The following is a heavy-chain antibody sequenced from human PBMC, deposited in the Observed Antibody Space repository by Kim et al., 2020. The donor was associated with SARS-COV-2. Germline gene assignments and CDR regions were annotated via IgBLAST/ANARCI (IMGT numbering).Heavy chain of an antibody. V-gene: IGHV3-23*01. J-gene: IGHJ3*02. CDR2: ISGSGGST. CDR1: GFTFSSYA. CDR3: AKDRAQWLAPGGYAFDI. Sequence: GGSLRLSCAASGFTFSSYAMSWVRQAPGKGLEWVSAISGSGGSTYYADSVKGRFTISRDNSKNTLYLQMNSLRAEDTAAYYCAKDRAQWLAPGGYAFDIWGQGTMVTVSS. D-gene: IGHD6-19*01.